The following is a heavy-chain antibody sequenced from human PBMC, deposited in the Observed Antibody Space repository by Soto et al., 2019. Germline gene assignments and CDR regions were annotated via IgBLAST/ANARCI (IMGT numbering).Heavy chain of an antibody. CDR2: LYSAGST. CDR1: GFTVSSNY. D-gene: IGHD6-13*01. Sequence: EVQLVESGGGLVQPGGSLRLSCAASGFTVSSNYMSWVRQAPGKGLEWVSVLYSAGSTYYADSVKGRFTISRDNSKNTLYLQMNSLRAEDTAVYYCARMYTSSWHFDFDYWGQGTLVTVSS. J-gene: IGHJ4*02. CDR3: ARMYTSSWHFDFDY. V-gene: IGHV3-66*01.